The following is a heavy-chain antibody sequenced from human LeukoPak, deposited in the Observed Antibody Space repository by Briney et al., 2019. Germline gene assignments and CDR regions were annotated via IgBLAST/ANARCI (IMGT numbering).Heavy chain of an antibody. J-gene: IGHJ6*02. V-gene: IGHV3-15*07. CDR3: ATSPEEWLFGPYYYYGMDV. D-gene: IGHD3-3*01. Sequence: TGGSLRLSCAASGFTFSNAWMNWVRQAPGKGLEWVGRIKSKTDGGTTDYAAPVKGRFTISRDNSKNTLYLQMNSLRAEDTAVYYCATSPEEWLFGPYYYYGMDVWGQGTTVTVSS. CDR1: GFTFSNAW. CDR2: IKSKTDGGTT.